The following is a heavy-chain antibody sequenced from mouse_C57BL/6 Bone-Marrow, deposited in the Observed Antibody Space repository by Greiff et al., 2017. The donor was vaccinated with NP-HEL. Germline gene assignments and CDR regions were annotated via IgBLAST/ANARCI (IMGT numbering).Heavy chain of an antibody. J-gene: IGHJ3*01. Sequence: QVQLKESGAELARPGASVKMSCKASGYTFTSYTMHWVNQRPGQGLEWIGYINPSSGYTKYNQKFKDKATLTADKASSTAYMQLSSRASEDAAVYDCARRGFAYWGQGTRVTVSA. CDR1: GYTFTSYT. V-gene: IGHV1-4*01. CDR2: INPSSGYT. CDR3: ARRGFAY.